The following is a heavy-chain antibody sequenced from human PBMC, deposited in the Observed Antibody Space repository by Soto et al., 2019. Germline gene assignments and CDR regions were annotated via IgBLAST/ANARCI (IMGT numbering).Heavy chain of an antibody. Sequence: EVQLVESGGGVVQPWGSLRLSCTASGFTFNTHWMHWVRQAPGKGLVWVSRIYFDGITTNYADSVKGRLTVSRDNAKNTVYLHVNTRRDEDTAVYYCARGGAMGVDYWGQGTLVTVSS. J-gene: IGHJ4*02. CDR1: GFTFNTHW. CDR2: IYFDGITT. CDR3: ARGGAMGVDY. V-gene: IGHV3-74*01. D-gene: IGHD1-26*01.